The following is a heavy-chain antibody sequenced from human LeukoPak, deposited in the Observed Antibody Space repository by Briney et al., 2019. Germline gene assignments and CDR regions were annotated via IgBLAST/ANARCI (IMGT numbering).Heavy chain of an antibody. CDR2: IIPIFGTA. J-gene: IGHJ4*02. CDR3: AATMVRGNTLDY. Sequence: GASVKVSCKASGGTFSSYAISWVRQAPGQGLEWMGGIIPIFGTANYAQKFQGRVTITTDESTSTAYMELSSLRSEDTAVYYCAATMVRGNTLDYWGQGTLVTVSS. CDR1: GGTFSSYA. D-gene: IGHD3-10*01. V-gene: IGHV1-69*05.